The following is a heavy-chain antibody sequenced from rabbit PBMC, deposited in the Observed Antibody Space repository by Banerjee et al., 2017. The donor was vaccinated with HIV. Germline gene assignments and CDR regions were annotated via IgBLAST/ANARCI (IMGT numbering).Heavy chain of an antibody. Sequence: EEPGGGLVQPEGSLTLTCTASGFSFSSNYWICWVRQAPGKGLEWIACISGTSGYTYYASWAKGRFTISKTSSTTVTLQMTSLTAADTATYFCARGDSSVDWGLGLWGPGTLVTVS. CDR1: GFSFSSNYW. V-gene: IGHV1S45*01. D-gene: IGHD1-1*01. CDR3: ARGDSSVDWGLGL. CDR2: ISGTSGYT. J-gene: IGHJ4*01.